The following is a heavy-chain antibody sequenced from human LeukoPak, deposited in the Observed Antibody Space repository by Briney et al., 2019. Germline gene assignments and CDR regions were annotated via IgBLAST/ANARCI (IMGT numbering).Heavy chain of an antibody. CDR3: AKSPLRTRILLDY. J-gene: IGHJ4*02. CDR1: GFTFSNYG. Sequence: GGSLRLSCVASGFTFSNYGMHWVRQAPGKGLEWVAVVSYDRITKYYADSVKGRFSISRDNSKNTLYLQMNSLRADDTAVYYCAKSPLRTRILLDYWGQGTLVTVSS. D-gene: IGHD3-3*01. V-gene: IGHV3-30*18. CDR2: VSYDRITK.